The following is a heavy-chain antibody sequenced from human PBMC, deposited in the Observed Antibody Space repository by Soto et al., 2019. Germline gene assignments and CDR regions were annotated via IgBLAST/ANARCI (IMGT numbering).Heavy chain of an antibody. V-gene: IGHV3-11*06. J-gene: IGHJ6*02. D-gene: IGHD5-18*01. CDR3: ARYTATAYYYYGMDV. CDR2: ISSSSSYT. CDR1: GFTFSDYY. Sequence: KTGGSLRLSCAASGFTFSDYYMSWIRQAPGKGLEWVSYISSSSSYTNYADSVKGRFTISRDNAKNSLYLQMNSLRAEDTAVYYCARYTATAYYYYGMDVWGQGTTVTVSS.